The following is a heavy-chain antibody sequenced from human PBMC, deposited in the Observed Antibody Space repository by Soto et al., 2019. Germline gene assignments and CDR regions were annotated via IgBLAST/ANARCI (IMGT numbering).Heavy chain of an antibody. D-gene: IGHD1-26*01. CDR3: ARYRGSYGFDL. J-gene: IGHJ2*01. CDR1: GGSMKTYY. V-gene: IGHV4-59*01. CDR2: IFYIGRT. Sequence: PSETLSLTCTVSGGSMKTYYWTWIRQPPGKGLEYIGYIFYIGRTDYNPSLKSRVIISLDTSKNQFSLKLNSVTAADTAVYYCARYRGSYGFDLWGRGTLVTVSS.